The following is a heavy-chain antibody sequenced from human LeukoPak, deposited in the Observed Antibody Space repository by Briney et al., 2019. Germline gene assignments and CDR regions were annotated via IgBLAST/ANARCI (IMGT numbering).Heavy chain of an antibody. D-gene: IGHD3-16*01. J-gene: IGHJ6*03. CDR1: GGSISSGSYC. Sequence: SQTLSLTCTVSGGSISSGSYCWSWIRQPAGKGLEWIGHIYSSGSTSYNPSLKSRVTISVDTSKNQFSLKLSSVTAADTAVYYCARETSQKGAHYMDVWGKGTTVTISS. CDR2: IYSSGST. V-gene: IGHV4-61*09. CDR3: ARETSQKGAHYMDV.